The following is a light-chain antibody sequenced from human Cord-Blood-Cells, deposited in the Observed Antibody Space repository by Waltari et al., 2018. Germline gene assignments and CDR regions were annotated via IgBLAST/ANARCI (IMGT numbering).Light chain of an antibody. V-gene: IGKV1-8*01. J-gene: IGKJ3*01. CDR2: AAS. Sequence: AIRMTPSPSSFSASTGDRVTITCRASQGISSYLAWYQQKPGKAPKLLIYAASTLQSGVPSRFRGSGSGTDFALTISCLQSEDFATYYCQQYYSYPFTFGPGTKVDIK. CDR3: QQYYSYPFT. CDR1: QGISSY.